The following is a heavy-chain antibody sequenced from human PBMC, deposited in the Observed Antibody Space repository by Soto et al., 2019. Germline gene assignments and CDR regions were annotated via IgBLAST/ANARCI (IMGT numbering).Heavy chain of an antibody. J-gene: IGHJ4*02. D-gene: IGHD2-2*01. CDR3: AREHCSSTSCALFDY. V-gene: IGHV3-53*04. Sequence: GGSLRLSCAASGFTVSSNYMSWVRQAPGKGLEWVSVIYSGGSTYYADSVKGRFTISRHNSKNTLYLQMNSLRAEDTAVYYCAREHCSSTSCALFDYWGQGTLVTASS. CDR2: IYSGGST. CDR1: GFTVSSNY.